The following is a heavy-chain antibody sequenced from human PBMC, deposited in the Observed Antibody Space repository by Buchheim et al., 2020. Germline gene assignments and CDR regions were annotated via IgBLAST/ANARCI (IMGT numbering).Heavy chain of an antibody. CDR1: GFTFSSYG. CDR3: ARDNPETQIIFGFTIGYFDL. CDR2: IWYDGSNK. Sequence: QVQLVESGGGVVQPGRSLRLSCAASGFTFSSYGMHWVRQAPGKGLEWVAVIWYDGSNKYYADSVKGRFTISRDNSKNKLYLQMNSLRAEDTAVYYCARDNPETQIIFGFTIGYFDLWGRGTL. V-gene: IGHV3-33*01. J-gene: IGHJ2*01. D-gene: IGHD3-3*02.